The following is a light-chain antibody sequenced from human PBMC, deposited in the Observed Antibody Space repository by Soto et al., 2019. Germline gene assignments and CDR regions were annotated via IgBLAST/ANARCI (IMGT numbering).Light chain of an antibody. J-gene: IGKJ2*01. CDR3: QQYGSSPPYS. CDR2: GAS. Sequence: EIVLTPSPGTLSLSPGERATLSCRASQSVSSSYLAWYQHKPGQAPRLLIYGASSRATGIPHRFSGSGSGKDFTLTISRLESEDFAVYYCQQYGSSPPYSFGQGTKLEIK. V-gene: IGKV3-20*01. CDR1: QSVSSSY.